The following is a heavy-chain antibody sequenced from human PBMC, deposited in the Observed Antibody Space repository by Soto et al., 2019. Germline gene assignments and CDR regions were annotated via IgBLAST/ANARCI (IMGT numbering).Heavy chain of an antibody. CDR3: ARGGRGWPYGMDV. CDR2: ISYDGSNK. Sequence: QVQLVESGGGVVQPGRSLRLSCAASGFTFSSYAMHWVRQAPGKGLEWVAVISYDGSNKYYADSVKGRFTISRDNSKNTLYLQMNSLRAEDTAVYYCARGGRGWPYGMDVWDQGTTVTVSS. D-gene: IGHD3-10*01. CDR1: GFTFSSYA. J-gene: IGHJ6*02. V-gene: IGHV3-30-3*01.